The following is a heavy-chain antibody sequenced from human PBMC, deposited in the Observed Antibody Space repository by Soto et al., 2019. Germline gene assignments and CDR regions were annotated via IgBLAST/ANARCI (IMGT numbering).Heavy chain of an antibody. CDR2: ISYDGSNK. J-gene: IGHJ6*01. D-gene: IGHD5-18*01. V-gene: IGHV3-30-3*01. CDR3: ARETLGGHSYGSHGGMEV. Sequence: VGSLRLSCASSVFTFSSYAMHCVRHSPGKGLEWVAVISYDGSNKYYADSVKGRFTISRDNSKNTLYLQMNSLRAEDTAVYYCARETLGGHSYGSHGGMEVWGQGTTVSVSS. CDR1: VFTFSSYA.